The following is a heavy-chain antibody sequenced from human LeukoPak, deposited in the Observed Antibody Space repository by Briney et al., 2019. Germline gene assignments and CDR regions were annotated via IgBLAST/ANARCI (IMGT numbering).Heavy chain of an antibody. J-gene: IGHJ5*02. D-gene: IGHD6-13*01. Sequence: SETLSLTCTVSGGSISGSSYYWGWIRQPPGKGLEWIGSIYYSGSTYYNPSLKSRVTISVDTSKNQFSLKLSSVTAADTAVYYCAKKGPSAAHWFDPWGQGTLVIVSS. V-gene: IGHV4-39*07. CDR2: IYYSGST. CDR3: AKKGPSAAHWFDP. CDR1: GGSISGSSYY.